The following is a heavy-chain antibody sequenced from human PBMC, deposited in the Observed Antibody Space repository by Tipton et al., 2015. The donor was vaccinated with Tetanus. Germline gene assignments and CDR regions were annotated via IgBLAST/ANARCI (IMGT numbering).Heavy chain of an antibody. CDR2: ISGSGGST. Sequence: GSLRLSCAASGFTFSSYSMNWVRQAPGKGLEWVSAISGSGGSTYYADSVKGRFTISRDNSKNPLYLQMNSLRAEDTAVYYCAKGVGSSSLLSPVDYWGQGTLVTVSS. CDR1: GFTFSSYS. J-gene: IGHJ4*02. CDR3: AKGVGSSSLLSPVDY. V-gene: IGHV3-23*01. D-gene: IGHD6-6*01.